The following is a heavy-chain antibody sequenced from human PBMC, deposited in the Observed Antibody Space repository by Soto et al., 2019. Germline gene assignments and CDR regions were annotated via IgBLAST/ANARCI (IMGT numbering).Heavy chain of an antibody. CDR3: ARSSVVGPAATPRKPLVALYP. CDR2: IYYSGST. V-gene: IGHV4-30-4*01. J-gene: IGHJ5*02. D-gene: IGHD2-2*01. Sequence: PSETLSLTCTVSGGSISSGDYYWSWIRQPPGKGLEWIGYIYYSGSTYYNPSLKSRVTISVDTSKNQFSLKLSSVTAADTAVYYCARSSVVGPAATPRKPLVALYPWGQGTLVTVSS. CDR1: GGSISSGDYY.